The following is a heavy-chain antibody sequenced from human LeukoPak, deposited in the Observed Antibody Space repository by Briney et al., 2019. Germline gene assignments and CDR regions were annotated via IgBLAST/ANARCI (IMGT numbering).Heavy chain of an antibody. J-gene: IGHJ5*01. CDR2: ISSSSTYI. D-gene: IGHD3-10*01. CDR3: ARDRVVSGRFGEVAS. Sequence: GGSLRLSCAASGFTFSSYSMNWVRQAPGKGLEWVSFISSSSTYIYYADSAKGRFTISRDDAKNSLYLQMSSLRADDTAVYYCARDRVVSGRFGEVASWGQGTLVTVSS. CDR1: GFTFSSYS. V-gene: IGHV3-21*01.